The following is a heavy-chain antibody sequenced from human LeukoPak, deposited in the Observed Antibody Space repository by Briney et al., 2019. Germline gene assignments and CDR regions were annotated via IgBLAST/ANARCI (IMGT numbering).Heavy chain of an antibody. CDR1: GFTFSSYS. D-gene: IGHD3-10*01. Sequence: GGSLRLSCAASGFTFSSYSMNWVRQAPGKGLEWVSSISSSSSYIYYADSVKGRFTISRDNAKNSLYLQMNSLRAEDTAVYYCARDSGSDYYGSGSYVNWFDPWGQGTLVTVSS. J-gene: IGHJ5*02. CDR3: ARDSGSDYYGSGSYVNWFDP. V-gene: IGHV3-21*01. CDR2: ISSSSSYI.